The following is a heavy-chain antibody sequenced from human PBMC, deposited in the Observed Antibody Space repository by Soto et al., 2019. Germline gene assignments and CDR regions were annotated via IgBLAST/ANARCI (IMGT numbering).Heavy chain of an antibody. CDR1: GYNFTSYA. D-gene: IGHD3-9*01. V-gene: IGHV1-3*01. J-gene: IGHJ4*02. CDR3: ARNLMDYDILTVYYMGYYFDY. CDR2: INAGNGNT. Sequence: QVQLVQSGAEAKKPGASVKVSCKASGYNFTSYAMHWVRQAPGQRLEWMGWINAGNGNTIYSQKFQGRVTITTDTYASTAYMELSSLRSEDTAVYYCARNLMDYDILTVYYMGYYFDYWGQGPLVTVSS.